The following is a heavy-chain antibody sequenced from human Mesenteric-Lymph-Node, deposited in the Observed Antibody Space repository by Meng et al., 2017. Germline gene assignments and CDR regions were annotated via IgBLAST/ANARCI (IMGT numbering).Heavy chain of an antibody. CDR2: IHHSGST. CDR3: AREGGGPLDR. J-gene: IGHJ5*02. Sequence: QVQLQESGPGLVKPSGTLSLTCDVSGGFISNNNWWSWVRQPPGKGLEWIGEIHHSGSTSYNPSLKSRVTISVDRSKNQFSLKLTSVTAADTAVYFCAREGGGPLDRWGQGTLVTVSS. CDR1: GGFISNNNW. D-gene: IGHD1-26*01. V-gene: IGHV4-4*02.